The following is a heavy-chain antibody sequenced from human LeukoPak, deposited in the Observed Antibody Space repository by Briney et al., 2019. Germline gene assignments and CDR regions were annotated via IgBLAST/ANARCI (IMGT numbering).Heavy chain of an antibody. CDR3: ARDRPYYYGSGLFDY. CDR1: GYTFTNYA. D-gene: IGHD3-10*01. J-gene: IGHJ4*02. CDR2: ISTYNGNT. V-gene: IGHV1-18*01. Sequence: EASVKVSCKASGYTFTNYAISWVRQAPGQGLEWMGWISTYNGNTKSPQKFQGRVTMTTDTSTTTAYMELTSLRSDDTAVYYCARDRPYYYGSGLFDYWGQGTLVTVSS.